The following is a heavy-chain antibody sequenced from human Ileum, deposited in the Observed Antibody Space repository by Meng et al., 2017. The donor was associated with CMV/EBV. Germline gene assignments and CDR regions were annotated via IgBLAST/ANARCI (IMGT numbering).Heavy chain of an antibody. D-gene: IGHD2-2*01. J-gene: IGHJ4*02. Sequence: ASVKVSCKASGYTFTGYYMHWVRQAPGQGLEWMGWINPNSGGTNYAQKFQGRVTMTRDTSISTAYMELSRLRSGDTAVYYSAKGYCSSTRCYVLFGYWGQGTLVTVSS. CDR2: INPNSGGT. CDR3: AKGYCSSTRCYVLFGY. V-gene: IGHV1-2*02. CDR1: GYTFTGYY.